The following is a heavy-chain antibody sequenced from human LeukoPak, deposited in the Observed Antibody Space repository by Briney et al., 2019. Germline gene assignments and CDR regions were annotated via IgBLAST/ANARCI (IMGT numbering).Heavy chain of an antibody. Sequence: SETLSLTCAVYDESFSGYYCSWIRQPPRKGLEWIGEIDHSGSTNYNPSLKSRVTISVDTSKNQFSLKLSSVTAADTAVYYCARAGDYGDPWDYWGQGTLVTVSS. CDR1: DESFSGYY. V-gene: IGHV4-34*01. CDR3: ARAGDYGDPWDY. CDR2: IDHSGST. J-gene: IGHJ4*02. D-gene: IGHD4-17*01.